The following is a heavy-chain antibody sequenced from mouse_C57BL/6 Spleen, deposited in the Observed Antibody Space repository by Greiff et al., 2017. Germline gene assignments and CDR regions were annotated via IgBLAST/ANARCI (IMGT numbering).Heavy chain of an antibody. V-gene: IGHV1-4*01. CDR2: INPSSGYT. Sequence: QVQLQQSGAELARPGASVKMSCKASGYTFTSYTMHWVKQRPGQGLEWIGYINPSSGYTKYNQKFKDKATLTADKSSSTAYMQLSSLTSEDSAVYYCARSAVVPYFDDWGQGTTLTVSS. J-gene: IGHJ2*01. CDR1: GYTFTSYT. D-gene: IGHD1-1*01. CDR3: ARSAVVPYFDD.